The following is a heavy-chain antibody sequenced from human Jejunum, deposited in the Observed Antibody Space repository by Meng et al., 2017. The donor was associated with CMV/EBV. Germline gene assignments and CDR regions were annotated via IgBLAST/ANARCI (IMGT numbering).Heavy chain of an antibody. Sequence: EVHRGESGGGVVQPGGSLRLSCEASGFTISSHWMHWVRQAPGKGLVWVSRISRDDGSTNYADSAEGRFTISRDIAKNTLYLQMSSLRAEDTAVYYCAKVEYSRRAEFDYWGQGTLVTVSS. CDR1: GFTISSHW. CDR2: ISRDDGST. D-gene: IGHD6-6*01. CDR3: AKVEYSRRAEFDY. V-gene: IGHV3-74*01. J-gene: IGHJ4*02.